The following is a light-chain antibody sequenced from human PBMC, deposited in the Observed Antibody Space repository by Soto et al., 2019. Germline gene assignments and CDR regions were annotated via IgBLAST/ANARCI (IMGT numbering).Light chain of an antibody. Sequence: QPVLTQSPSASASLGASVKLTCTLSSGYSAYAIAWHQQQPGKGPRYLMKLNSDGRHIKGDGIPDRFSGSSSGAERYLTISSLQSEDEADYYCQTWGTGIRVFGGGTKLTVL. CDR2: LNSDGRH. CDR1: SGYSAYA. J-gene: IGLJ2*01. V-gene: IGLV4-69*01. CDR3: QTWGTGIRV.